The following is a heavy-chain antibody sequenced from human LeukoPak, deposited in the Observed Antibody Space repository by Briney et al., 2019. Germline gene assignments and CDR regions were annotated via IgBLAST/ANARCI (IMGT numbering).Heavy chain of an antibody. Sequence: PGGSLRLSCAASGFTFSSYEMNWVRQAPGKGLEWVSYISSSGSTIYYADSVKGRFTISRDNAKNSLYLQMNSLRAEDTAVYYCARDGVGATLYYFDYWGQGTLVTVSS. J-gene: IGHJ4*02. V-gene: IGHV3-48*03. CDR2: ISSSGSTI. CDR3: ARDGVGATLYYFDY. D-gene: IGHD1-26*01. CDR1: GFTFSSYE.